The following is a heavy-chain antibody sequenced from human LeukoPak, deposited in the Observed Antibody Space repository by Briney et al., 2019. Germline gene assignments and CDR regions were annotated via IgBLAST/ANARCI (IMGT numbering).Heavy chain of an antibody. V-gene: IGHV1-18*01. D-gene: IGHD6-13*01. CDR3: ARESPGSSSWYRRYYFDY. Sequence: ASVKVSCKASGYTFTSYGISWVRQAPGQGLEWMGWISAYNGNTNYAQKFQGRVTITADKSTSTAYMELSSLRSEDTAVYYCARESPGSSSWYRRYYFDYWGQGTLVTVSS. CDR1: GYTFTSYG. J-gene: IGHJ4*02. CDR2: ISAYNGNT.